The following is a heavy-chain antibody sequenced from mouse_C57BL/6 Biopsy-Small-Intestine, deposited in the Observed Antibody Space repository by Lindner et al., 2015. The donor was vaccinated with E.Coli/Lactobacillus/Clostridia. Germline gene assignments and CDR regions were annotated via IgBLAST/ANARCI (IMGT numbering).Heavy chain of an antibody. CDR2: ISSGGSYT. D-gene: IGHD1-1*01. Sequence: VQLQESGGDLVKPGGSLKLSCAASGFTFSSYGMSWVRQTPDKRLEWVATISSGGSYTYYPDSVKGRFTISRDNAKNTLYLQMSSLKSEDTAMYYCARLTTIIAHDYWGQGTTLTVSS. CDR1: GFTFSSYG. CDR3: ARLTTIIAHDY. J-gene: IGHJ2*01. V-gene: IGHV5-6*01.